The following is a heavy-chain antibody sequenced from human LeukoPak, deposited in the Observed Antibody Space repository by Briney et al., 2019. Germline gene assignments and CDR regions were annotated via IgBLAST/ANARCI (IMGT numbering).Heavy chain of an antibody. J-gene: IGHJ6*02. CDR1: GFTFSSYS. CDR2: ISSSSSYI. V-gene: IGHV3-21*01. CDR3: AREQQLAPEFYYYGMDV. D-gene: IGHD6-13*01. Sequence: GGSLRLSCAASGFTFSSYSMNWVRQAPGKGLEWVSSISSSSSYIYYADSVKGRFTISRDNAKNSLYLQMNSLRAEDTAVYYCAREQQLAPEFYYYGMDVWGQGTTVTDSS.